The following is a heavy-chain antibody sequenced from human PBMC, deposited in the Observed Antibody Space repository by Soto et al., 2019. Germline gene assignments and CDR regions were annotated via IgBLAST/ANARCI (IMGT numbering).Heavy chain of an antibody. CDR3: AKDANYGDYKHYFDY. J-gene: IGHJ4*02. CDR1: GFTFSSYG. CDR2: ISYDGSNK. V-gene: IGHV3-30*18. Sequence: GGSLRLSCAASGFTFSSYGMHWVRQAPGKGLEWVAVISYDGSNKYYADSVKGRFTISRDNSKNTLYLQMNSLRAEDTAVYYCAKDANYGDYKHYFDYWGQGTLVTVSS. D-gene: IGHD4-17*01.